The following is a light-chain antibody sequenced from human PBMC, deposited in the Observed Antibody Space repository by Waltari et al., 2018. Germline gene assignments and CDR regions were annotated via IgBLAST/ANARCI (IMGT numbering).Light chain of an antibody. Sequence: IRITQSPSSLSASTGDRVTITCRASQDISTYLGWYQQKPGKAPKVLISAASTLQSGVPSRFSGSGSGTDFTLTINYLQSEDFATYYCQQYYSYPSITFGQGTRLEIK. CDR1: QDISTY. CDR2: AAS. J-gene: IGKJ5*01. V-gene: IGKV1-8*01. CDR3: QQYYSYPSIT.